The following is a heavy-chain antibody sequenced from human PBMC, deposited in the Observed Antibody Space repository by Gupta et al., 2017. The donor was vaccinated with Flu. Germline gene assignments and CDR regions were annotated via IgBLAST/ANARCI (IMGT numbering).Heavy chain of an antibody. CDR3: ARAEVVVVPAAETSWFDP. CDR2: IKQDGSEK. CDR1: GFTFSSYW. Sequence: EVQLVESGGGLVQPGGSLRLSCAASGFTFSSYWMRWVRQAPGKGLEWGANIKQDGSEKYYVDSVKGRFTISRDNAKNSLYLQMNSLRAEDTAVYYCARAEVVVVPAAETSWFDPWGQGTLVTVSS. V-gene: IGHV3-7*01. J-gene: IGHJ5*02. D-gene: IGHD2-2*01.